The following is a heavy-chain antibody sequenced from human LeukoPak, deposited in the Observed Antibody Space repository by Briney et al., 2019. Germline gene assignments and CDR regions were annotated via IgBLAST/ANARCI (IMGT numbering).Heavy chain of an antibody. CDR3: ARAELECGGDCYFDY. CDR2: IKQDGSEK. CDR1: GFTFSSYW. J-gene: IGHJ4*02. D-gene: IGHD2-21*01. Sequence: PGGSLRLSCAASGFTFSSYWMSWVRQAPGKGREWVANIKQDGSEKYYVDSVKGRFTISRDNAKNSLYLQMNSLRAEDTAVCYCARAELECGGDCYFDYWGQGTLVTVSS. V-gene: IGHV3-7*01.